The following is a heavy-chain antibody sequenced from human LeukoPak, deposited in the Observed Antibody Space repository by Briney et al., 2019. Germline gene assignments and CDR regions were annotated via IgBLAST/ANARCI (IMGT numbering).Heavy chain of an antibody. J-gene: IGHJ4*02. CDR3: ARLLLGAPFDY. D-gene: IGHD1-26*01. Sequence: SETLSLTCAISGGSISTYYWNWIRQPPGKGLEWIGYIYYTGSTIYNPSLKSRVTISVDTSKNQFSLKLSSVTAADTAVYYCARLLLGAPFDYWGQGTLVTVSS. CDR2: IYYTGST. CDR1: GGSISTYY. V-gene: IGHV4-59*12.